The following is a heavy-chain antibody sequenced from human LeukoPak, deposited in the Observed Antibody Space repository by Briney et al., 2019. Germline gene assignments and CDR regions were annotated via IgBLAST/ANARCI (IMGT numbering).Heavy chain of an antibody. CDR3: ARASRLGGGFRGLFDY. J-gene: IGHJ4*02. V-gene: IGHV3-7*01. D-gene: IGHD1-26*01. CDR1: GFTFSSYW. Sequence: GGSLRLSCAASGFTFSSYWMSWVRQAPGKGPEWVANIKQDGSEKYYVDSVKGRFTISRDNAKNSLYLQMNSLRAEDTAVYYCARASRLGGGFRGLFDYWGQGTLVTVSS. CDR2: IKQDGSEK.